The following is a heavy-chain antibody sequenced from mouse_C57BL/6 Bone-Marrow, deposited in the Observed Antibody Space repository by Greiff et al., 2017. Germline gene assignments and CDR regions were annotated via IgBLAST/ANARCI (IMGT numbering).Heavy chain of an antibody. CDR3: ARNYYGTHWYFDV. Sequence: EVKLMESGGGLVKPGGSLTLSCAASGFTFSDYGMHWVRQAPEKGLEWVAYISSGSSTIYYADTVKGRFTISRDTAKNTLFLQMTSLSSENTAMYSCARNYYGTHWYFDVWGTGTTVTVSS. CDR1: GFTFSDYG. D-gene: IGHD1-1*01. CDR2: ISSGSSTI. V-gene: IGHV5-17*01. J-gene: IGHJ1*03.